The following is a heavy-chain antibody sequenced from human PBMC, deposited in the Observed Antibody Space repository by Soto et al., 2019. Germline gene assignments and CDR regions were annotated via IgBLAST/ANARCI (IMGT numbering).Heavy chain of an antibody. D-gene: IGHD5-12*01. J-gene: IGHJ4*02. CDR1: GYTFTSYA. CDR3: ARSGYSGYDFGY. Sequence: ASVKVSCKASGYTFTSYAMHWVRQAPGQRLEWMGWINAGNGNTKYSQKFQGRVTITRDTSASTAYMELSSLRSEDTAVYYCARSGYSGYDFGYWGQGTLVTVSS. CDR2: INAGNGNT. V-gene: IGHV1-3*01.